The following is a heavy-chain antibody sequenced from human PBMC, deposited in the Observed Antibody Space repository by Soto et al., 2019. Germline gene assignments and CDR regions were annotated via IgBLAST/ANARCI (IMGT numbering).Heavy chain of an antibody. D-gene: IGHD6-19*01. V-gene: IGHV1-45*02. CDR1: GYTLTYRY. CDR2: ITPCNGNT. Sequence: SVKVSCKASGYTLTYRYLHWVRQAPGQALEWMGWITPCNGNTNDAQKSQDRVTITTDRSTSTAYMELSSLTSEDTAVYYCARERWGSGSRWFDPWGQGTLVTVSS. CDR3: ARERWGSGSRWFDP. J-gene: IGHJ5*02.